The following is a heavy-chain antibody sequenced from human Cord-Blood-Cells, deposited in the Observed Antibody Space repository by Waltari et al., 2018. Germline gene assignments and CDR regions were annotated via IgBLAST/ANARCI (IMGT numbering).Heavy chain of an antibody. Sequence: QVQLQQWGAGLLKPSETLSLTCAVYGGSFSGYYWSWIRQPPGKGLEWIGEINHSGSINYNPSLKSRVTISVDTSKNQFSLKLSSVTAADTAVYYCAREPHGRGYYVLDWGQGTLVTVSS. CDR1: GGSFSGYY. CDR3: AREPHGRGYYVLD. D-gene: IGHD3-22*01. V-gene: IGHV4-34*01. J-gene: IGHJ4*02. CDR2: INHSGSI.